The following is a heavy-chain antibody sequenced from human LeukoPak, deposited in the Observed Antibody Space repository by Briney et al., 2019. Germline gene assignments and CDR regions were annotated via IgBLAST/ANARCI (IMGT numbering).Heavy chain of an antibody. V-gene: IGHV1-18*01. CDR1: GHSFTIYG. Sequence: ASVKVSCKASGHSFTIYGISWVRQAPGQGLEWMGWISGYNGNTNNAQKLQGRVTITTDTSTTTAYMELRGLRSDDTAVYYCARGGPDTSSWPDFWGQGTLVTVSS. CDR3: ARGGPDTSSWPDF. D-gene: IGHD6-13*01. CDR2: ISGYNGNT. J-gene: IGHJ4*02.